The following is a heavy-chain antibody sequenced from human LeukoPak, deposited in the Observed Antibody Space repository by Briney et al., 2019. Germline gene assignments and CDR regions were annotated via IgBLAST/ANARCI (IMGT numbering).Heavy chain of an antibody. CDR2: IDWNSGTT. V-gene: IGHV3-9*01. CDR3: VRGQARETTPAGWGSHLDR. J-gene: IGHJ5*02. CDR1: GFTFRNHV. D-gene: IGHD4-11*01. Sequence: GRSLRLSCAASGFTFRNHVMHWVRQAPGKGLEWVSGIDWNSGTTAYAVSVKGRFTMSRDDAKSFLYLQMNSLRPEDTAFYLCVRGQARETTPAGWGSHLDRWGLGTLVTVSS.